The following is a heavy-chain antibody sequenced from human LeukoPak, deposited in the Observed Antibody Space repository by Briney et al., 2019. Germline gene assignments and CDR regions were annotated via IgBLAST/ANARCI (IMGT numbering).Heavy chain of an antibody. CDR3: AKGTMGRGFGY. CDR1: GFTFSNYA. Sequence: GGSLRLSCAGSGFTFSNYAMSWVRQAPGRGLEWVSAICKSGGSTYYADSVKGRFTISRDNSKNTLYLQMNSLRAEDTAVYYCAKGTMGRGFGYWGQGTLVTVSS. V-gene: IGHV3-23*01. J-gene: IGHJ4*02. CDR2: ICKSGGST. D-gene: IGHD3-10*01.